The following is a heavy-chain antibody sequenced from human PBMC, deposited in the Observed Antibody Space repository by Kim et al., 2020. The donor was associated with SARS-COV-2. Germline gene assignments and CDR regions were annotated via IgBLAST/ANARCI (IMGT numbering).Heavy chain of an antibody. CDR2: IYYTGST. Sequence: SETLSLTCIVSGGSISSSSYYWGWIRQPPGKGLEWIGSIYYTGSTDYNPSLKSRVTISVDTSNNQFSLRLSSVTAADTALYYCAKHIVGAAPAFYYGIDV. CDR1: GGSISSSSYY. D-gene: IGHD1-26*01. J-gene: IGHJ6*01. V-gene: IGHV4-39*07. CDR3: AKHIVGAAPAFYYGIDV.